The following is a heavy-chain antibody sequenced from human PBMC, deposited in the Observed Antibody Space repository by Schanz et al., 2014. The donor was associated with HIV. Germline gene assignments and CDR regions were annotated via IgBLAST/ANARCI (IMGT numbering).Heavy chain of an antibody. CDR2: VNPESGNT. J-gene: IGHJ2*01. D-gene: IGHD1-26*01. CDR1: GYTFSDYD. CDR3: VRAASFHFDKEGYYRNWYFDF. Sequence: QVQLVQSGPEVKKPGASVRVSCETSGYTFSDYDINWVRQAPGQGLEWMGWVNPESGNTGMADKFLGRLSLTRFTSTGTAYMELDSLRSEDMAIYYCVRAASFHFDKEGYYRNWYFDFWGRGTLVAVSS. V-gene: IGHV1-8*02.